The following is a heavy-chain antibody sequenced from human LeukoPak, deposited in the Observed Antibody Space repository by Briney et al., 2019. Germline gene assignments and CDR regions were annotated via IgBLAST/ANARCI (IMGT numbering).Heavy chain of an antibody. CDR2: ISYDGSNK. D-gene: IGHD6-13*01. V-gene: IGHV3-30*03. J-gene: IGHJ4*02. Sequence: GRSLRLSCAASGFTFSNYGMHWVRQAPGKGLEWVAIISYDGSNKYYADSVKGRFTISRDNSKNTLYLQMNSLRAEDTAVYYCARDVSIAAAGCDYWGQGTLVTVSS. CDR3: ARDVSIAAAGCDY. CDR1: GFTFSNYG.